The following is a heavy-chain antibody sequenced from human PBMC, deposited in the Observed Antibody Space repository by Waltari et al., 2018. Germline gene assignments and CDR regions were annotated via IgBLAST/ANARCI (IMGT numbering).Heavy chain of an antibody. V-gene: IGHV3-74*01. Sequence: EVQLLESGGGLVKPGGSLRLSCDASEFPFRDSGMPWVRQAPGKGLVWISLIKTDGSSKIYADSVKGRFTISRDNANNTLYLQMNSLREEDTAIYYCASNGSGSYYNLWGQGTLVTVSS. CDR3: ASNGSGSYYNL. CDR1: EFPFRDSG. J-gene: IGHJ4*02. D-gene: IGHD3-10*01. CDR2: IKTDGSSK.